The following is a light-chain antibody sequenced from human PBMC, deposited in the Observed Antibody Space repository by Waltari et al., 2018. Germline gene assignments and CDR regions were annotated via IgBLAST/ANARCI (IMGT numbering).Light chain of an antibody. CDR3: VTWDDSLNGWV. V-gene: IGLV1-44*01. J-gene: IGLJ3*02. CDR2: NNY. Sequence: QSVVTQSPSASGAPGQRVTISCSGRHSNIGSNTVDRYQQLPGTAPKLLIFNNYQRPSGVPDRFSASKSGTSASLAISGLQSEDEAEYYCVTWDDSLNGWVFGGGTKLAVV. CDR1: HSNIGSNT.